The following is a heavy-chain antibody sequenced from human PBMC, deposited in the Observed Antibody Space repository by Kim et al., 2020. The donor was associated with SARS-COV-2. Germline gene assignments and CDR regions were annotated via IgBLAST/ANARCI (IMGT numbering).Heavy chain of an antibody. Sequence: GGSLRLSCAASGFTFSSYAMSWVRQAPGKGLEWVSAISGSGGSTYYADSVKGRFTISRDNSKNTLYLQMNSLRAEDTAVYYCAKDPSSIFGVVITVFQHWGQGTLVTVSS. J-gene: IGHJ1*01. D-gene: IGHD3-3*01. CDR1: GFTFSSYA. V-gene: IGHV3-23*01. CDR2: ISGSGGST. CDR3: AKDPSSIFGVVITVFQH.